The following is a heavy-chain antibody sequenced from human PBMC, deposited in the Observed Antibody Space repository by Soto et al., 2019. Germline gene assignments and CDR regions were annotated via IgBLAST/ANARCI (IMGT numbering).Heavy chain of an antibody. CDR1: GYNFTSYG. CDR3: ARDTYFTSSGWYQNWFDP. V-gene: IGHV1-18*01. J-gene: IGHJ5*02. Sequence: ASVKVSCKASGYNFTSYGISWVRQAPGQGLEWMGWISAYNGNTNYAQKLQGRVTMTPDTSTSTAYMELRSLRSDDTAVYYCARDTYFTSSGWYQNWFDPWGQGTLVTVSS. D-gene: IGHD6-19*01. CDR2: ISAYNGNT.